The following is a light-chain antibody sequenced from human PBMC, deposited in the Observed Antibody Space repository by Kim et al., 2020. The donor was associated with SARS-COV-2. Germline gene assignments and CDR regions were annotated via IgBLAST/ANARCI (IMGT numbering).Light chain of an antibody. CDR1: SSDVRAYEY. J-gene: IGLJ2*01. CDR2: DVS. CDR3: CSYAGTYTFV. V-gene: IGLV2-11*01. Sequence: QSALTQPRSVSGSPGQSVTISCTGTSSDVRAYEYVSWYQQHPGEAPKLVIYDVSERPSGVPDRFSASKSGNTASLTISGLQAEDEADYYCCSYAGTYTFVFGGGTQLTVL.